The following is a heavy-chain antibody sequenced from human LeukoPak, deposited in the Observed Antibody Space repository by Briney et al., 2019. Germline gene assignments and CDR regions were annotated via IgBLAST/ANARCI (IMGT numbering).Heavy chain of an antibody. CDR2: IKRDGSAT. Sequence: GGSLRLSCAASGFTFSTYWMHWVRQAPGKGLVWVSRIKRDGSATTYADFVKGRFTVSRDNAKNTLYLQVSSLKAEETAIYLGAGVGCGGSIGGDCWGQGTLVTVSS. D-gene: IGHD3-10*01. V-gene: IGHV3-74*03. CDR3: AGVGCGGSIGGDC. CDR1: GFTFSTYW. J-gene: IGHJ4*02.